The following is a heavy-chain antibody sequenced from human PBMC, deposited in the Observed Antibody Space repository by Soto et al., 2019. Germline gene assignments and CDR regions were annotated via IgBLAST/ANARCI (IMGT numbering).Heavy chain of an antibody. CDR1: GGSISSYY. J-gene: IGHJ3*02. D-gene: IGHD5-12*01. CDR3: ALARGYSGYDDAFDI. CDR2: IYYSEST. V-gene: IGHV4-59*01. Sequence: SETLSLTCTVSGGSISSYYWSWIRQPPGKGLEWIGYIYYSESTNYNPSLKSRVTISVDTSKNQFSLKLSSVTAADTAVYYCALARGYSGYDDAFDIWGQGTMVTVSS.